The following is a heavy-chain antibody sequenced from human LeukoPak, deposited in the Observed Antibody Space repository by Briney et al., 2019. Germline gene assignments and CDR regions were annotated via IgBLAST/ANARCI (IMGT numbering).Heavy chain of an antibody. J-gene: IGHJ4*02. Sequence: PSQTLSLTCAVSGGSIGSGDYYWSWIRQPPGKGLEWIGYIYYSGSTYYNPSLKSRVTISVDTSKNQFSLKLSSVTAADTAVYYCARGGIAVAGTGYWGQGTLVTVSS. CDR3: ARGGIAVAGTGY. V-gene: IGHV4-30-4*01. CDR1: GGSIGSGDYY. CDR2: IYYSGST. D-gene: IGHD6-19*01.